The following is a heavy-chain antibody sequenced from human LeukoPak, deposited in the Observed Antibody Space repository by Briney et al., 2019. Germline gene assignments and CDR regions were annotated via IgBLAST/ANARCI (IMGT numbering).Heavy chain of an antibody. CDR3: ARRWYYGSGMYGMDV. J-gene: IGHJ6*04. D-gene: IGHD3-10*01. Sequence: NPSETLSLTCTVSGGSISSYYWSWIRQPPGKGLEWIGYIYYSGSTNYNPSLKSRVTISVDTSKNQFSLKLSSVTAADRAVYYCARRWYYGSGMYGMDVGGGDTTVTVSS. CDR2: IYYSGST. CDR1: GGSISSYY. V-gene: IGHV4-59*01.